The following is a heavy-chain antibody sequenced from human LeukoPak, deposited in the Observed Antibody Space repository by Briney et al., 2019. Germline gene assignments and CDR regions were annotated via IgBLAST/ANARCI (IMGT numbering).Heavy chain of an antibody. CDR3: ARHGPFMVRGVISY. Sequence: PSETLSLTCAVSGGSISSGGYSWSWIRQPPGKGLEWIGYIYHSGSTYYNPSLKSRVTISVDRSKNQFSLKLSSVTAADTAVYYCARHGPFMVRGVISYWGQGTLVTVSS. CDR1: GGSISSGGYS. D-gene: IGHD3-10*01. CDR2: IYHSGST. V-gene: IGHV4-30-2*01. J-gene: IGHJ4*02.